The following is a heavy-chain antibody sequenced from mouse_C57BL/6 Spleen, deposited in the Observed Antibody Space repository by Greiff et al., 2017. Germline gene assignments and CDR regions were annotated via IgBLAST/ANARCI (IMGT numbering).Heavy chain of an antibody. CDR3: ASGSSYYAMDY. V-gene: IGHV1-80*01. Sequence: VQGVESGAELVKPGASVKISCKASGYAFSSYWMNWVKQRPGKGLEWIGQIYPGDGDTNYNGKFKGKATLTADKSSSTAYMQLSSLTSEDSAVYFCASGSSYYAMDYWGQGTSVTVSS. CDR2: IYPGDGDT. CDR1: GYAFSSYW. D-gene: IGHD1-1*01. J-gene: IGHJ4*01.